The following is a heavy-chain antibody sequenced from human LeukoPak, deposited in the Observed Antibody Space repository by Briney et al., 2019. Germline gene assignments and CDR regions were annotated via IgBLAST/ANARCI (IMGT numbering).Heavy chain of an antibody. CDR1: GFTFSSYA. D-gene: IGHD4-23*01. V-gene: IGHV3-21*01. CDR3: ARDYGGNSDY. J-gene: IGHJ4*02. Sequence: GGSLRPSCAASGFTFSSYAMNWVRQAPGKGLEWVSSITISSRYIYHADSVKGRFTISRDNAKNSLYLQMNSLRAEDTAVYYCARDYGGNSDYWGQGTLVTVSS. CDR2: ITISSRYI.